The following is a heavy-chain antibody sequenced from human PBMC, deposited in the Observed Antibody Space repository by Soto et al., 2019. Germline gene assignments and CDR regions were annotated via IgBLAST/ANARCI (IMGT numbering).Heavy chain of an antibody. D-gene: IGHD3-22*01. CDR2: IYHSGST. CDR3: ARGSYYDSSGYYSSDGGFEY. Sequence: SETLSLTCAVSGGSISSGGYSWSWIRQPPGKGLEWIGYIYHSGSTYYNPSLKSRVTISVDRSKNQFSLKLSSVTAADTAVYYCARGSYYDSSGYYSSDGGFEYWGQGTLVTVSS. CDR1: GGSISSGGYS. V-gene: IGHV4-30-2*01. J-gene: IGHJ4*02.